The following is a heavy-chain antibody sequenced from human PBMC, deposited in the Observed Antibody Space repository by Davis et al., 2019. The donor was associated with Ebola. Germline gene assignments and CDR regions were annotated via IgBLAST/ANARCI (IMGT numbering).Heavy chain of an antibody. J-gene: IGHJ5*02. V-gene: IGHV1-46*01. D-gene: IGHD3-10*01. CDR2: INPSGGST. CDR1: GYTFTSYY. Sequence: ASVKVSCKASGYTFTSYYMHWVRQAPGQGLEWMGIINPSGGSTSYAQKFQGRVTMTRDTSTSTVYMELRSLRSDDTAVYYCARDSPIQIITMVQGGLWWFDPWGQGTLVTVSS. CDR3: ARDSPIQIITMVQGGLWWFDP.